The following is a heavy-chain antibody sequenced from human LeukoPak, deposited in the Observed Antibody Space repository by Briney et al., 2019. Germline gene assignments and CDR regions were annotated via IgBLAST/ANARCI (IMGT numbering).Heavy chain of an antibody. V-gene: IGHV3-23*01. D-gene: IGHD2-15*01. J-gene: IGHJ4*02. CDR1: GFTFSACG. Sequence: TGGSLRPSCAASGFTFSACGMGWVRQAPGKGLGWVSAISGSGGSTFYADSVKGRFTISRDNSKNTVYLQMSGLRAEDTALYYCAKPHCRPAKCSRIDYWAQGTLVTVSS. CDR3: AKPHCRPAKCSRIDY. CDR2: ISGSGGST.